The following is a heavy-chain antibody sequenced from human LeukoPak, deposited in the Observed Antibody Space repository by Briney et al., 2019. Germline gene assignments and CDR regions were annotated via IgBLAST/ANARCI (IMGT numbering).Heavy chain of an antibody. J-gene: IGHJ2*01. CDR3: ARDRHDYGGNSGWYFDL. V-gene: IGHV3-53*01. CDR1: GFTVSSNY. D-gene: IGHD4-23*01. Sequence: GRSLRLSCAASGFTVSSNYMSWVRQAPGKGLEWVSVIYSGGSTYYADSVKGRFTISRDNSKNTLYLQMNSLRAEDTAVYYCARDRHDYGGNSGWYFDLWGRGTLVTVSS. CDR2: IYSGGST.